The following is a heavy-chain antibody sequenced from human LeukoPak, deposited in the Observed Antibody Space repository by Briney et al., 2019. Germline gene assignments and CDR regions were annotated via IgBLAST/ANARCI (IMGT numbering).Heavy chain of an antibody. V-gene: IGHV3-73*01. CDR1: GFTFGGSA. Sequence: GGSLRLSCAASGFTFGGSAMHWVRQASGKGLEWIGRIRSKANNYATAYAASMKGRFTISRDDSKNTTYLQMNSLKNEDTAVYYCSRRPNYYDSSGHNDALDIWGQGTMVTVSS. J-gene: IGHJ3*02. CDR2: IRSKANNYAT. CDR3: SRRPNYYDSSGHNDALDI. D-gene: IGHD3-22*01.